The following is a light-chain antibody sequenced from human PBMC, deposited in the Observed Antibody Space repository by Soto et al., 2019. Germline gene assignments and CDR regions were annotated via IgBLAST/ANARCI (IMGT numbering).Light chain of an antibody. CDR1: QSVGSY. CDR3: QQRSNWPPWT. V-gene: IGKV3-11*01. CDR2: DAS. J-gene: IGKJ1*01. Sequence: EIVLTQSPATLSLSPGERATLSCRASQSVGSYLAWYQQKPGQAPRLLIYDASNRATGIPARFSGSGSGTDFTLTISSREPEDFAVYHCQQRSNWPPWTFGQGTRVEIK.